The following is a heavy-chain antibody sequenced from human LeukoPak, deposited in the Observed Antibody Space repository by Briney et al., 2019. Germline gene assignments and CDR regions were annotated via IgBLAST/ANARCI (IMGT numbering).Heavy chain of an antibody. Sequence: GGSLRLSCAASGFTFSDYYMSWIRQAPGKGLEWVSYISSSGSTIYYADSEKGRFTISRDNAKNSLYLQMNSLRAEDTAVYYCARDPPVGYYDFWSGSQRPYYYMDVWGKGTTVTVSS. V-gene: IGHV3-11*04. CDR1: GFTFSDYY. CDR2: ISSSGSTI. J-gene: IGHJ6*03. CDR3: ARDPPVGYYDFWSGSQRPYYYMDV. D-gene: IGHD3-3*01.